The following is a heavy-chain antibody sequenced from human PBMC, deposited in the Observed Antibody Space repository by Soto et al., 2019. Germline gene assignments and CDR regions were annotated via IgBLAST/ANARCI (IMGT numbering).Heavy chain of an antibody. J-gene: IGHJ6*03. CDR2: IYYSGST. CDR1: GGSISSSSYY. Sequence: SETLSLTCTVSGGSISSSSYYWGWIRQPPGKGLEWIGSIYYSGSTYYNPSLKSRVTISVDTSKNQFSLKLSSVTAADTAVYYCARHVWGSYYDFWSGYTTYYHYYYMDVWGKGTTVTVSS. D-gene: IGHD3-3*01. CDR3: ARHVWGSYYDFWSGYTTYYHYYYMDV. V-gene: IGHV4-39*01.